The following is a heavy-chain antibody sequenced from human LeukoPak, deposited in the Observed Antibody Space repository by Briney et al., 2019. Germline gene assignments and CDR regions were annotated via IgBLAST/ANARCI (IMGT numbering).Heavy chain of an antibody. CDR3: ARVVFHYYGSGSYSNPFDY. V-gene: IGHV4-39*07. CDR2: IYYSGNT. CDR1: GGSIRSPTYY. D-gene: IGHD3-10*01. J-gene: IGHJ4*02. Sequence: SETLSLTCTVSGGSIRSPTYYWGWIRQPPGKGLEWIGSIYYSGNTYYNPSLMSRVTISVDTSKNQFSLNLSSVTAADTAVYFCARVVFHYYGSGSYSNPFDYWGQGTLVTVSS.